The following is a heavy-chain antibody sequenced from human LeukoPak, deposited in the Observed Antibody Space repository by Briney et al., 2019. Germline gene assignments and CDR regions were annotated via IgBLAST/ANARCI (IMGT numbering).Heavy chain of an antibody. D-gene: IGHD3-10*01. CDR3: AKESPYGSGSRNYYFHY. Sequence: GGSLRLSCAASGFIISTYYMTWVRQAPGKGLEWVAGIKQDGSENYYVDSVKGRFTVSRDNSRNSLYLQMNSLRPEDTAIYYCAKESPYGSGSRNYYFHYWGQGTLVTVSS. V-gene: IGHV3-7*03. CDR1: GFIISTYY. J-gene: IGHJ4*02. CDR2: IKQDGSEN.